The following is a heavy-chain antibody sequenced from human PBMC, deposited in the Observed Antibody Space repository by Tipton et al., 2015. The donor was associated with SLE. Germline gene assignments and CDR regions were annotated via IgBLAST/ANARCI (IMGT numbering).Heavy chain of an antibody. CDR1: GGSISSHY. D-gene: IGHD1-26*01. V-gene: IGHV4-59*08. CDR3: ARRGVGHYFDY. CDR2: IYHSGST. Sequence: TLSLTCTVSGGSISSHYWGWIRQPPGKGLEWIGSIYHSGSTNYNPSLRSRVTMSVDTSKNQFSLHLSSVTAADTAVYFCARRGVGHYFDYWGQGALITVSS. J-gene: IGHJ4*02.